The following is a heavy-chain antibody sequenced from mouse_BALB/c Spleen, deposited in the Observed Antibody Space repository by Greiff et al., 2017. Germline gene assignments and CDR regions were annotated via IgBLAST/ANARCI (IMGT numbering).Heavy chain of an antibody. Sequence: EVQGVESGGGLVKPGGSLKLSCAASGFTFSSYAMSWVRQSPEKRLEWVAEISSGGSYTYYPDTVTGRFTISRDNAKNTLYLEMSSLRSEDTAMYYCAREHATARAYWGQGTLVTVSA. CDR3: AREHATARAY. CDR1: GFTFSSYA. CDR2: ISSGGSYT. V-gene: IGHV5-9-4*01. D-gene: IGHD1-2*01. J-gene: IGHJ3*01.